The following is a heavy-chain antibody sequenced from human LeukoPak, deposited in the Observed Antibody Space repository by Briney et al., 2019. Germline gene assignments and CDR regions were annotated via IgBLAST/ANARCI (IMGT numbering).Heavy chain of an antibody. J-gene: IGHJ5*02. CDR3: ARAGVRENYDRAFDP. CDR2: IYYSGST. V-gene: IGHV4-59*01. CDR1: GVSISSYY. Sequence: PSETLSLTCTVSGVSISSYYWSWIRQPPGKGLEWIGYIYYSGSTNYNPSLKSRVTISVDTSKNQFSLKLSSVTAADTAVYYCARAGVRENYDRAFDPWGQGTLVTVSS. D-gene: IGHD3-3*01.